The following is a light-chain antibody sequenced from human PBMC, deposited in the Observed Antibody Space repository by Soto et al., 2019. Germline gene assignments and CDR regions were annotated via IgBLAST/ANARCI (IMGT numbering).Light chain of an antibody. CDR3: QQYYSYPWT. CDR2: AAS. Sequence: AIRMTQSPSSFSASTGDGVTITCRASQGISRYLAWYQQKPGKAPKLLIYAASTLQSGVPSRFSGSGSGTDFTLTISCLQSEDFATYYCQQYYSYPWTFGQGTKVEIK. V-gene: IGKV1-8*01. J-gene: IGKJ1*01. CDR1: QGISRY.